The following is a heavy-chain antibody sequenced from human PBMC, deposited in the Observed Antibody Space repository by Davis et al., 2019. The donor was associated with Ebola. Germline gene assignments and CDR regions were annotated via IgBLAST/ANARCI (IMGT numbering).Heavy chain of an antibody. D-gene: IGHD4-17*01. CDR2: IKQDGSEK. CDR3: ARVPFLVDYGDYVYFDY. Sequence: PGGSLRLSCAASGFTFSSYWMSWVRQAPGKGLEWVANIKQDGSEKYYVDSVKGRFTISRDNAKNSLYLQMNSLRAEDTAVYYCARVPFLVDYGDYVYFDYWGQGTLVTVSS. V-gene: IGHV3-7*01. J-gene: IGHJ4*02. CDR1: GFTFSSYW.